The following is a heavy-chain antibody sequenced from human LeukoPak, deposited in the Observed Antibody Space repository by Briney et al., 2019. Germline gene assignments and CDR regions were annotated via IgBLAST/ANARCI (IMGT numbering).Heavy chain of an antibody. V-gene: IGHV1-8*02. J-gene: IGHJ5*02. CDR3: ARVPRGGDLFDP. D-gene: IGHD3-16*01. Sequence: ASVKVSCTASGGTFSSYAISWVRQATGQGLEWMGWMNPNSGNTDFAQKFQGRVTMTRNTPISTAYMYLSSLRLNDTAMYYCARVPRGGDLFDPWGKETLVTVS. CDR1: GGTFSSYA. CDR2: MNPNSGNT.